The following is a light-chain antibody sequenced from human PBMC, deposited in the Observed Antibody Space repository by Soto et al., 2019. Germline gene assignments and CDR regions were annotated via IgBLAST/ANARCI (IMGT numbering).Light chain of an antibody. Sequence: EIVWTQSPGTLSLSPGERATLYCRASQSVGSNYLAWYQQKPGQAPRVRIYGASSRATGIPDRFSGSGSGADFTLTISRLEPEDFAVYYCQQYTTSPFTFGPGTQVHI. CDR3: QQYTTSPFT. V-gene: IGKV3-20*01. CDR1: QSVGSNY. CDR2: GAS. J-gene: IGKJ3*01.